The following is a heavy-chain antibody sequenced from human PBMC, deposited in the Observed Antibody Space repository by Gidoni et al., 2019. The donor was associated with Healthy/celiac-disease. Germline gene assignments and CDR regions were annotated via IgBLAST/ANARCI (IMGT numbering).Heavy chain of an antibody. V-gene: IGHV1-8*01. Sequence: QVQLVQSGAEVKKPGASVKVSCKASGYTFTSYDLNWVRQATGQGLEWMGWMNPNSGNTGYAQKFQGRVTMTRNTSISTAYMELSSLRSEDTAVYYCARGEPDHYDFWSGFPIYYYYGMDVWGQGTTVTVSS. CDR3: ARGEPDHYDFWSGFPIYYYYGMDV. CDR2: MNPNSGNT. CDR1: GYTFTSYD. D-gene: IGHD3-3*01. J-gene: IGHJ6*02.